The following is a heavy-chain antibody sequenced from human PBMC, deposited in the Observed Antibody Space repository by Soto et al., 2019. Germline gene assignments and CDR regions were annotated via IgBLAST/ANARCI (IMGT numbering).Heavy chain of an antibody. D-gene: IGHD6-13*01. CDR2: IYPGDSDT. CDR3: ARLDGIAAAGNYYYGMDV. CDR1: GYSFTSYW. Sequence: GESLKISCKGSGYSFTSYWIGWVRQMPGKGLEWMGIIYPGDSDTRYSPSFQGQVTISADKSISTAYLQWSSLEASDTAMYYCARLDGIAAAGNYYYGMDVWGQGTTVTVSS. V-gene: IGHV5-51*01. J-gene: IGHJ6*02.